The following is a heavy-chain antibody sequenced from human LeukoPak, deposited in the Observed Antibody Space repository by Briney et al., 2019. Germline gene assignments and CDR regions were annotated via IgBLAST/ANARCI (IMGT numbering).Heavy chain of an antibody. J-gene: IGHJ4*02. V-gene: IGHV4-34*01. CDR2: INHSGST. Sequence: SETLSLTCAVYGGSFSGYYWSWIRQPPGKGLEWIGEINHSGSTNYNPSLKSRVTISVDTSKNQFSLKLSSVTAADTAVYYCARGWLSGYDFPLDYWGQGTLVTVSS. CDR3: ARGWLSGYDFPLDY. CDR1: GGSFSGYY. D-gene: IGHD5-12*01.